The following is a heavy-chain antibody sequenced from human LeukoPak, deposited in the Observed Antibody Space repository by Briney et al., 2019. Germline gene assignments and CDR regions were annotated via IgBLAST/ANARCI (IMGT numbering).Heavy chain of an antibody. CDR3: ARDRVEMATTPPDY. J-gene: IGHJ4*02. CDR2: ISSSSSTI. D-gene: IGHD5-24*01. CDR1: GFTFSSYS. V-gene: IGHV3-48*04. Sequence: PGGFLRLSCAASGFTFSSYSMNWVRQAPGKGLEWVSYISSSSSTIYYADSVKGRFTISRDNAKNSLYLQMNSLRAEDTAVYYCARDRVEMATTPPDYWGQGTLVTVSS.